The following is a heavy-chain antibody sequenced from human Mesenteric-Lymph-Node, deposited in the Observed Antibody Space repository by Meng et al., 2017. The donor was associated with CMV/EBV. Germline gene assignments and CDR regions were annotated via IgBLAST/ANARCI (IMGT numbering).Heavy chain of an antibody. CDR3: ARVRSSWYNVYYFDY. D-gene: IGHD6-13*01. V-gene: IGHV3-7*01. J-gene: IGHJ4*02. Sequence: GESLKISCAVSGFIFSDYWMSWVRQAPGKGLEWVANIKQDGSEKYYVDSVKGRFTISSDNAKKSLYLQMSSLRAEDTAVYYCARVRSSWYNVYYFDYWGQGTLVTVSS. CDR1: GFIFSDYW. CDR2: IKQDGSEK.